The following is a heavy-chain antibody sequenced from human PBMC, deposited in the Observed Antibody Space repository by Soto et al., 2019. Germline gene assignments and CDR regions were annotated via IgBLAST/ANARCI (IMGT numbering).Heavy chain of an antibody. CDR2: ISYDGSNK. V-gene: IGHV3-30-3*01. J-gene: IGHJ4*02. Sequence: QVQLVESGGGVVQPGRSLRLSCAASGFTFSSYAMHWVRQAPGKGLEWVAVISYDGSNKYYADSVKGRFTISRDNSKNTLYLQMNSLRAEDTAVYYCATSFTDCFDYWGQGTLVTVSS. CDR3: ATSFTDCFDY. D-gene: IGHD3-16*01. CDR1: GFTFSSYA.